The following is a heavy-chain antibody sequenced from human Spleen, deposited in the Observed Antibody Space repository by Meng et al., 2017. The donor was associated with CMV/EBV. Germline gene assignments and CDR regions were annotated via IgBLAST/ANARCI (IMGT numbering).Heavy chain of an antibody. J-gene: IGHJ4*03. D-gene: IGHD3-3*01. CDR3: AIITIFGVVLFDMDV. CDR2: IDPKSGNT. V-gene: IGHV1-2*02. Sequence: GYNFAAYSLHWVRQAPGRGLEWMGSIDPKSGNTQYAQTFQGRVSMTRDTSITTAYLELSSLRSDDTATYYCAIITIFGVVLFDMDVWGQGTLVTVSS. CDR1: GYNFAAYS.